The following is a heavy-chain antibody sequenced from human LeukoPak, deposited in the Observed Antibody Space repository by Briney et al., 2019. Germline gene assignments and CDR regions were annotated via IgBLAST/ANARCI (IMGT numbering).Heavy chain of an antibody. CDR3: ARAGCSSTSCYHY. D-gene: IGHD2-2*01. V-gene: IGHV3-20*04. CDR2: INWNGGST. Sequence: PGGSLRLSCAASGFTFDDYGMSWVRQAPGKGLEWVSAINWNGGSTGYADSVKGRFTISRDNAKNSLYLQMNSLRAEDTAFYYCARAGCSSTSCYHYWGQGTLVTVSS. J-gene: IGHJ4*02. CDR1: GFTFDDYG.